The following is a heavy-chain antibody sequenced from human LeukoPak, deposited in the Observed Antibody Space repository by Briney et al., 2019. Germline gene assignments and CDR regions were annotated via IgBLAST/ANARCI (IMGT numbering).Heavy chain of an antibody. D-gene: IGHD2-2*01. CDR3: ARVCSSTSCYGSDY. Sequence: SVKVSCKASGGTFSSYAISWVRQAPGQGLEWTGRIIPILGIANYAQKFQGRVTITADKSTSTAYMELSSLRSEDTAVYYCARVCSSTSCYGSDYWGQGTLVTVSS. J-gene: IGHJ4*02. CDR2: IIPILGIA. CDR1: GGTFSSYA. V-gene: IGHV1-69*04.